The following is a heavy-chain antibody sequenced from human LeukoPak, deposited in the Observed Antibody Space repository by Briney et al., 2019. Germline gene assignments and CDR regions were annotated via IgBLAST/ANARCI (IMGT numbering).Heavy chain of an antibody. J-gene: IGHJ4*02. D-gene: IGHD4-17*01. V-gene: IGHV3-23*01. Sequence: PGGSLRLSCAASGFTFSRYAMSWVRQAPGKGLEWVSAVIASGAATYYADSVKGRFTTSRDNSKKTMSLQMNSLRGEDTAVYYCAKGDSGDYAFDYWGRGILVTVSS. CDR2: VIASGAAT. CDR3: AKGDSGDYAFDY. CDR1: GFTFSRYA.